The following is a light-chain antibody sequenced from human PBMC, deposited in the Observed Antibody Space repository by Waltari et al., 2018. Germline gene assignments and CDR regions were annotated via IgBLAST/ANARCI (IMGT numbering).Light chain of an antibody. Sequence: EIVLTQSPGTLSLSLGERAPVSCRASQSVSRALAWYQQKPGQAPRLLIYGASTRATGIPDRFSGSGSGTDFSLTISRLEPEDFAVYYCQHYLRLPVTFGQGTTVEI. CDR3: QHYLRLPVT. CDR1: QSVSRA. CDR2: GAS. V-gene: IGKV3-20*01. J-gene: IGKJ1*01.